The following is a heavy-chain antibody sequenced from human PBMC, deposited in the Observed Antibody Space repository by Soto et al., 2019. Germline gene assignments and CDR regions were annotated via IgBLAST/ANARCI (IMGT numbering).Heavy chain of an antibody. CDR3: ARAEGDRSGYQIH. CDR1: GFTFSLYA. CDR2: ISYDGSNK. D-gene: IGHD3-22*01. J-gene: IGHJ4*02. V-gene: IGHV3-30-3*01. Sequence: GGSLRLSCAASGFTFSLYAMHWVRQAPGKGLEWVAVISYDGSNKCYADSVKGQFTISRDNSKNTLYLQMNSLRAEDTAVYYCARAEGDRSGYQIHWGQGTLVTISS.